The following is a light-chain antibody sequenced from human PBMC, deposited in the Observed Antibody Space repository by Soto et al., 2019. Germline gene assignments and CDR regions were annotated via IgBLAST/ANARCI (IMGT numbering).Light chain of an antibody. CDR1: SSDVGGYNY. Sequence: QSALTQPASVSGSPGQSITISCTGTSSDVGGYNYVSWYQQHPGKAPKLMIYDVSNRPSGVSNRFSGSKSGNTASLTISGLQAEYEDDYCCSSYTSSSTLYVFGTGTKLTVL. J-gene: IGLJ1*01. CDR3: SSYTSSSTLYV. V-gene: IGLV2-14*01. CDR2: DVS.